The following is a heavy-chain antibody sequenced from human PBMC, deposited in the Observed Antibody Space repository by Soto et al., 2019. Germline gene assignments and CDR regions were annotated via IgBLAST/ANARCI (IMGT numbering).Heavy chain of an antibody. CDR2: IYSGGST. Sequence: GGSLRLSCAASGFTVSSNYLSWVRQPPGKGLEWVSVIYSGGSTYYADSVKGRFTISRDNSKNTLYLEVNSLRAEDTAVYYCARDLGYDCCCTRCYCTLGSYYYMDVWGKGTMVTVSS. CDR3: ARDLGYDCCCTRCYCTLGSYYYMDV. CDR1: GFTVSSNY. V-gene: IGHV3-66*01. J-gene: IGHJ6*03. D-gene: IGHD2-2*01.